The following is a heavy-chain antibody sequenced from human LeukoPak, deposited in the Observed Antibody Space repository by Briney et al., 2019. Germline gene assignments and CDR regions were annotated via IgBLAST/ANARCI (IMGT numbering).Heavy chain of an antibody. CDR2: INPSGGRT. V-gene: IGHV1-46*01. D-gene: IGHD3-10*01. CDR3: ARDFKSTYYYGWGSYPSPGY. Sequence: ASVKVSCKASGYTFTSYYMHWVRQAPGQGLGGMGRINPSGGRTLYAQKFQRRVTMTRDTSTSTVYMEMSSWTSEDTAMYYCARDFKSTYYYGWGSYPSPGYWGEGTLVTVSS. CDR1: GYTFTSYY. J-gene: IGHJ4*02.